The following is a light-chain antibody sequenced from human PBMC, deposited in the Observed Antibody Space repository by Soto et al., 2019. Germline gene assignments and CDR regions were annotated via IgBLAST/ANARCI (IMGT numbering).Light chain of an antibody. CDR2: DNN. V-gene: IGLV1-51*01. Sequence: QSVLTQPPSVSVAPGQKVTISCSGSSSNIGNNYVSWYQHLPGTAPKLLIYDNNKRPSEIPDRFSGSKSGTSATLGITGLQTGDEADYYCGTWDSSLTGFVVFGGGTKLTVL. J-gene: IGLJ2*01. CDR3: GTWDSSLTGFVV. CDR1: SSNIGNNY.